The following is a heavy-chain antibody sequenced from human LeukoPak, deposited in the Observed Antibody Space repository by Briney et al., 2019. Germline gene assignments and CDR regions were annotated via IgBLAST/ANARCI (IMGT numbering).Heavy chain of an antibody. V-gene: IGHV3-7*03. CDR3: AKGVVNYDFWSGRLARNWFDP. J-gene: IGHJ5*02. CDR1: GFTFSSYW. D-gene: IGHD3-3*01. CDR2: IKKDGSEK. Sequence: PGGSLTLSCAASGFTFSSYWMSWVRQAAGKGLEWVANIKKDGSEKYYVDSVKGRFTISRDNVKNSRYLQMNSLRAEDTAVHYWAKGVVNYDFWSGRLARNWFDPWGQGTLVTVSS.